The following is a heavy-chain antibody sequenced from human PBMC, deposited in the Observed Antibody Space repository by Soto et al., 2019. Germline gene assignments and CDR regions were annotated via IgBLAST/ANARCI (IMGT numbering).Heavy chain of an antibody. CDR1: GGTFSSYA. CDR3: ARIHYDSSGYYEYYFDY. D-gene: IGHD3-22*01. Sequence: SVKFSCKASGGTFSSYAISWVRQAPGQGLEWMGGIIPIFGTANYAQKFQGRVTITADESTSTAYMELSSLRSEDTAVYYCARIHYDSSGYYEYYFDYWGQGTLVTSPQ. J-gene: IGHJ4*02. V-gene: IGHV1-69*13. CDR2: IIPIFGTA.